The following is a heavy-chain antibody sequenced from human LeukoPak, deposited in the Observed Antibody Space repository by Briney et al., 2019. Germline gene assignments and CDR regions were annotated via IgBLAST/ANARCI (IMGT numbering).Heavy chain of an antibody. V-gene: IGHV3-48*02. Sequence: GGSLRLSCAASGFIFSTYSMSWVRQAPGKGLEWVSYISISSTTIYYADSVKGRFTISRDNARNSLYLQMNSLRDEDTAVYYCARDSPVTLDYWGQGTLVTVSS. J-gene: IGHJ4*02. CDR3: ARDSPVTLDY. D-gene: IGHD3-16*02. CDR2: ISISSTTI. CDR1: GFIFSTYS.